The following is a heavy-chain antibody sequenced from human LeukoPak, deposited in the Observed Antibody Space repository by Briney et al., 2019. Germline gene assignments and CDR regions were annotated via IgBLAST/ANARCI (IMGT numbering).Heavy chain of an antibody. V-gene: IGHV3-21*01. D-gene: IGHD6-19*01. J-gene: IGHJ5*02. Sequence: GGSLRLSCAASGFTFSSYSMNWVRQAPGKGLEWVSSISSSSSYIYYADSVKGRFTISRDNAKNSLYLQMSSLRAEDTAVYYCARGRRGASGWYRASWFDPWGQGTLVTVSS. CDR3: ARGRRGASGWYRASWFDP. CDR1: GFTFSSYS. CDR2: ISSSSSYI.